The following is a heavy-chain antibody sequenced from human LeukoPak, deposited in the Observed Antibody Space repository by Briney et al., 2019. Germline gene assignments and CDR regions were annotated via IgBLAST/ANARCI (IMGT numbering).Heavy chain of an antibody. J-gene: IGHJ5*02. V-gene: IGHV1-69*13. D-gene: IGHD6-13*01. CDR2: IIPIFGTA. CDR1: GGTFSSYA. CDR3: ARDRPQQLSNWFDP. Sequence: ASVKVSCKASGGTFSSYAISWVRQAPGQGLEWMGGIIPIFGTANYAQKLQGRVTITADESTSTAYMELSSLRSGDTAVYYCARDRPQQLSNWFDPWGQGTLVTVSS.